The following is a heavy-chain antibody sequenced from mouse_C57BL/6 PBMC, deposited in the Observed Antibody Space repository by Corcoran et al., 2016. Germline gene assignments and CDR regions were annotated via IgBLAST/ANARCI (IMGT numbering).Heavy chain of an antibody. D-gene: IGHD2-1*01. CDR3: ATLYYGNYDY. CDR2: INPNNGGT. CDR1: GYTFTDYY. V-gene: IGHV1-26*01. J-gene: IGHJ2*01. Sequence: EVQLQQSGPELVKPGASVKISCKASGYTFTDYYMNWVKQSHGKSLEWIGDINPNNGGTSYNQKFKGKATLTVDKSSSTAYMELRSLTSEDSAVYYCATLYYGNYDYGGQGTTLTVSS.